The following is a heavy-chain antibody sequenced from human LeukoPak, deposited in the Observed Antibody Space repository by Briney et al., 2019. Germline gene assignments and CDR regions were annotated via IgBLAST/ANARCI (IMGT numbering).Heavy chain of an antibody. Sequence: SETLSLTCAVYGGSFSGFSWSWIRQPPGKGLEWIGEINHSGSTNYNPSLKSRVTISVDTSKNQFSLKLSSVTAADTAVYYCAGGKWELTDYWGQGTLVTVSS. D-gene: IGHD1-26*01. V-gene: IGHV4-34*01. J-gene: IGHJ4*02. CDR3: AGGKWELTDY. CDR2: INHSGST. CDR1: GGSFSGFS.